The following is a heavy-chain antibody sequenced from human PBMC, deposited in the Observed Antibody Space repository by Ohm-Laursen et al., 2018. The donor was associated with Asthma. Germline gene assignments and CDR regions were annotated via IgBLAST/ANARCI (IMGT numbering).Heavy chain of an antibody. CDR1: GFTFRSYA. J-gene: IGHJ1*01. CDR3: ARIGPEWELPGREYSLHH. D-gene: IGHD1-26*01. V-gene: IGHV3-7*01. CDR2: INQDGSQK. Sequence: SLRLSCTASGFTFRSYAMHWVRQAPGKGLEWVANINQDGSQKYYVDPVKGRFTLSRINAKNSLSLQMNSLRAEDTALYYCARIGPEWELPGREYSLHHWGEGTLVTVSS.